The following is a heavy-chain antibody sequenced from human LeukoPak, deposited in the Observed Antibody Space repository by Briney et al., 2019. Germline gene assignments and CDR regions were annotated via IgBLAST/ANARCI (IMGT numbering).Heavy chain of an antibody. CDR1: GGSISSYY. Sequence: PSVTLSLTCTVSGGSISSYYWSWIRQPPGKGLEWIGYIYYSGSTNYNPSLKSRVTISVDTSKNQFSLKLSSVTAADTAVYYCARSYDFWSGYYDYWGQGTLVTVSS. V-gene: IGHV4-59*01. CDR2: IYYSGST. D-gene: IGHD3-3*01. CDR3: ARSYDFWSGYYDY. J-gene: IGHJ4*02.